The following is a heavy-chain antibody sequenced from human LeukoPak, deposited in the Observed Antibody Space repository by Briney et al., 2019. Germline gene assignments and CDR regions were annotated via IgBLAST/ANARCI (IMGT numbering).Heavy chain of an antibody. J-gene: IGHJ4*02. Sequence: GGSLRLSCAASGFTFSSYNMNWVRQAPGKGLEWVSSISSSSSYIYYADSVKGRFTISRDNAKNSLYLQMNSLRAEDTAVYYCASGIWSGYYMSGTDYWGQGTLVTVSS. CDR1: GFTFSSYN. CDR2: ISSSSSYI. V-gene: IGHV3-21*01. D-gene: IGHD3-3*01. CDR3: ASGIWSGYYMSGTDY.